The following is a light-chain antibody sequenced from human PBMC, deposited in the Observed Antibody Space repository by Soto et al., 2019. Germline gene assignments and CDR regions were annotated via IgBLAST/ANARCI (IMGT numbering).Light chain of an antibody. CDR2: KVS. CDR3: MQGTHWPWT. V-gene: IGKV2-30*01. Sequence: DVVVTPSPLSLPVTLGQPASISCRSSQSHVYSDGNTYLHWFQQRPGQSPRRLIYKVSNRDSGVPDRFSGSGSGSDFTLIISRVEAEDVGVYYCMQGTHWPWTFGRGTKVEIK. J-gene: IGKJ1*01. CDR1: QSHVYSDGNTY.